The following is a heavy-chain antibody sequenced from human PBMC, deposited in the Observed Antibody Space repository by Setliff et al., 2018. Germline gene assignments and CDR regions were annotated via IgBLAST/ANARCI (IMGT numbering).Heavy chain of an antibody. J-gene: IGHJ6*03. D-gene: IGHD6-19*01. CDR1: GDTFTSYD. CDR3: ARGPSGWSSATSRYYFYMDV. CDR2: IIPIRGAA. V-gene: IGHV1-69*13. Sequence: SVKLSCKASGDTFTSYDINWVRQAPGQGLEWMGGIIPIRGAADYAQKFQGKVTITADGSTSTAYMELTSLRSDDAAVYYCARGPSGWSSATSRYYFYMDVWGKGTAVTVSS.